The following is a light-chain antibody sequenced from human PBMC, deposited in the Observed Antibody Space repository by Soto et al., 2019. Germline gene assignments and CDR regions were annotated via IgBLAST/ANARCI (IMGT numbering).Light chain of an antibody. V-gene: IGKV3-15*01. Sequence: EIVMTQSPATLSVSQGERATISCRASQSVSSNLAWYQQKPGQTPKLLIYVASTRATGIPARFSGSGSGTEFTLTISSLQSEDFAVYYCQQYNDWPLTFGGGTKVEFK. CDR3: QQYNDWPLT. CDR2: VAS. CDR1: QSVSSN. J-gene: IGKJ4*01.